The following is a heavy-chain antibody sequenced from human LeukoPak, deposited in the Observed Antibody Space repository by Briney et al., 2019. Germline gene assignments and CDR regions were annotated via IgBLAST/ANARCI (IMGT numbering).Heavy chain of an antibody. CDR2: IYTSGST. CDR3: ARAVGQWPVEYYFDY. CDR1: GGPISSYY. V-gene: IGHV4-4*07. D-gene: IGHD6-19*01. J-gene: IGHJ4*02. Sequence: SETLSLTCTVSGGPISSYYWSWIRQPAGKGLEWIGRIYTSGSTNYNPSLKSRVTMSVDTSKNQFSLKLGSVTAADTAVYYCARAVGQWPVEYYFDYWGQGTLVTVSS.